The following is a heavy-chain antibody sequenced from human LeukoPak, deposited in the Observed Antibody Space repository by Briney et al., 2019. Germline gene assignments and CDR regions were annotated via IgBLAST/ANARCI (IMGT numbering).Heavy chain of an antibody. V-gene: IGHV3-21*01. Sequence: PGGSLRLSCAASGFTFSSYSMNWVRQAPGKGLEWVSSISSSSSYIYYVDSVKGRFTISRGNAKSSLYLQMNSLRDEDTAVYYCARDPYSGGYGAYYYYYMDVWGKGTTVTVSS. CDR2: ISSSSSYI. J-gene: IGHJ6*03. CDR1: GFTFSSYS. D-gene: IGHD6-19*01. CDR3: ARDPYSGGYGAYYYYYMDV.